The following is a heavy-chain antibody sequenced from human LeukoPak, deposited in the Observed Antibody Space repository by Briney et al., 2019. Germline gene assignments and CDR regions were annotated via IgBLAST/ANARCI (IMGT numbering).Heavy chain of an antibody. V-gene: IGHV3-23*01. Sequence: PTGGSLRLSCAASGFTFSSYAMSWVRQAPGKGLEWVSAISGSGGSTYYADSVKGRFTISRDNSKNTLYLQMNSLRAEDTAVYYCAKSPVPTMEWLSYWGQGTLVTVSS. D-gene: IGHD3-3*01. CDR3: AKSPVPTMEWLSY. J-gene: IGHJ4*02. CDR1: GFTFSSYA. CDR2: ISGSGGST.